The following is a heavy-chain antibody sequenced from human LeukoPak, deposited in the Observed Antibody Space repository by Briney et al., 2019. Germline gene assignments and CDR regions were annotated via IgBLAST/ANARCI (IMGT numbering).Heavy chain of an antibody. CDR1: GGSISSGGYY. CDR3: AREAGASSFRPLDC. D-gene: IGHD1-26*01. V-gene: IGHV4-31*03. Sequence: KPSQTLSLTCTVSGGSISSGGYYWSWIRQHPGKGLEWIGYIYYSGSTYYNPSLKSRVTISVDTSKNQFSLKLSSVTAADTAVYYCAREAGASSFRPLDCWGQGVLVSVSS. CDR2: IYYSGST. J-gene: IGHJ4*02.